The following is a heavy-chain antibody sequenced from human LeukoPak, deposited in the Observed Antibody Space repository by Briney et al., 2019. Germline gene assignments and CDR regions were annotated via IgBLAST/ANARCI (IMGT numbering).Heavy chain of an antibody. V-gene: IGHV4-30-4*08. CDR2: IYYSEST. D-gene: IGHD2-2*01. CDR1: GGSISSSSYY. CDR3: VRDYAYPPGAFDI. J-gene: IGHJ3*02. Sequence: KASETLSLTCTVSGGSISSSSYYWGWIRQPPGKGLEWIGYIYYSESTYYNPSLKSRVTISVDMSKNQFSLKLSSVIAADTAVYYCVRDYAYPPGAFDIWGQGTMVTVAS.